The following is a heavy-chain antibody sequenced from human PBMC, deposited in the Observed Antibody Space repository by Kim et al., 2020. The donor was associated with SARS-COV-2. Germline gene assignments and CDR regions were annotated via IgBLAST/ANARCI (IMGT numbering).Heavy chain of an antibody. J-gene: IGHJ6*04. Sequence: ASVKVSCKASGYTFTSYYMHWVRQAPGQGLEWMGIINPSGGSTSYAQKFQGRVTMTRDTSTSTVYMELSSLRSEDTAVYYCARNRRTTMVRGVIKMYYYGMDVWGKGKKVTVSS. CDR1: GYTFTSYY. V-gene: IGHV1-46*01. CDR3: ARNRRTTMVRGVIKMYYYGMDV. CDR2: INPSGGST. D-gene: IGHD3-10*01.